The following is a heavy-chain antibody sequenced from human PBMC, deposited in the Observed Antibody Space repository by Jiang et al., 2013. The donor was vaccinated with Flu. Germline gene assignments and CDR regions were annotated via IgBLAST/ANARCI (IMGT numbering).Heavy chain of an antibody. D-gene: IGHD3/OR15-3a*01. CDR1: GYTFTGSY. Sequence: SGAEVKKPGASVKVSCKASGYTFTGSYMHWVRQAPGRGLEWMGMINPTSGSTDYPQKFQGRVTMTRDTSTSTVYMELRSLKSEDTAVYYCARGESFGRSFDYWGQGTLVTVSS. J-gene: IGHJ4*02. V-gene: IGHV1-46*01. CDR2: INPTSGST. CDR3: ARGESFGRSFDY.